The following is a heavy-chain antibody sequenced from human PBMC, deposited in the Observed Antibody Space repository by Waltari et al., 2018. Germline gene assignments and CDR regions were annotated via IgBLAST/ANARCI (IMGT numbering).Heavy chain of an antibody. CDR3: ARDIGKNDY. CDR2: ISSSSSYI. J-gene: IGHJ4*02. CDR1: GFPFSSSS. D-gene: IGHD1-26*01. Sequence: EVQLVESGGGLVKPGGSLRLSCAASGFPFSSSSMNWVRQAPGKGLEWVSSISSSSSYIYYADSVKGRFTISRDNAKNSLYLQMNSLRAEDTAVYYCARDIGKNDYWGQGTLVTVSS. V-gene: IGHV3-21*01.